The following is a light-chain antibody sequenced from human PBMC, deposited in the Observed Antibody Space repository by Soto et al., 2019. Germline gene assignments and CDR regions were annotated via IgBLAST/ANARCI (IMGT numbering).Light chain of an antibody. J-gene: IGKJ2*01. CDR3: QQNGSSPYI. V-gene: IGKV3-20*01. Sequence: EIVLTQSPGTLSLSPGERATLSCRASQSVSSRFLAWYQQKPVQAPRLLMYGASSRATGIPDRFSGPGSGTDFTLTIRRLEPELFAGYYCQQNGSSPYILGVGTRLEIK. CDR1: QSVSSRF. CDR2: GAS.